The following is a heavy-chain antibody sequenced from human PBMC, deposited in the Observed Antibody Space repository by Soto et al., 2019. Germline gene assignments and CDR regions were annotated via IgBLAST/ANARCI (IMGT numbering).Heavy chain of an antibody. CDR1: GFMFRSYV. J-gene: IGHJ4*02. V-gene: IGHV3-64D*06. CDR3: LVASAAY. Sequence: GGSLRLSCSASGFMFRSYVMNWVRQAPGKGLEYVSGITSNGGSTFYADSVKGRFIISRDNSQNTVYLQMSSLTTADTAVYYCLVASAAYWGQGT. D-gene: IGHD6-13*01. CDR2: ITSNGGST.